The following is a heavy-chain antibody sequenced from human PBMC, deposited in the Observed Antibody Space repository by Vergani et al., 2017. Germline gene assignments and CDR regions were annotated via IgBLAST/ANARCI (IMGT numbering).Heavy chain of an antibody. CDR1: GGSITSGSFY. CDR3: ARDSWESELRGVYWFDT. V-gene: IGHV4-61*02. CDR2: IHSSGTT. Sequence: QVQLHESGPGLVKPSQTLSLTCTVSGGSITSGSFYWSWIRQPAGKGLEWIGRIHSSGTTNYNPSLKSRVTLSVDTSKNQLSLRLTSVTAADTAVYYCARDSWESELRGVYWFDTWGQGTLVSVSS. D-gene: IGHD3-10*01. J-gene: IGHJ5*02.